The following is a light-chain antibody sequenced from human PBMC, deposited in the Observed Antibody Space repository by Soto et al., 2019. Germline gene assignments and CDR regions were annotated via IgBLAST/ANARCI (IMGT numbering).Light chain of an antibody. CDR3: QQRSNWPRLT. V-gene: IGKV3-11*01. J-gene: IGKJ4*01. CDR2: DAS. Sequence: EIVLTQSPATLSLSPGERATLSCRASQNVSSYLAWYQQKPGQAPRLLIYDASNRAIGIPARFSGSGSGTDFTITISSLQPADFAVYFCQQRSNWPRLTFGGGTKVEI. CDR1: QNVSSY.